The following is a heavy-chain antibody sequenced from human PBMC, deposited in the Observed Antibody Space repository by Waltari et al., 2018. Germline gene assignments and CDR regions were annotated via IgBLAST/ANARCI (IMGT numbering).Heavy chain of an antibody. CDR2: IYTSGST. CDR1: GGSISSYY. J-gene: IGHJ3*02. Sequence: QVQLQESGPGLVKPSETLSLTCTVSGGSISSYYWSWIRQPAGKGLEWIGRIYTSGSTNYNPSLKSRVTMSVDTSKNQFSLKLSSVIAADTAVYYCAREPIVVVPAASAFDIWGQGTMVTVSS. V-gene: IGHV4-4*07. D-gene: IGHD2-2*01. CDR3: AREPIVVVPAASAFDI.